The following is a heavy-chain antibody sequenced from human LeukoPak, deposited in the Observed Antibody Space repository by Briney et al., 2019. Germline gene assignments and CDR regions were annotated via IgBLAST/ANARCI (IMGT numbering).Heavy chain of an antibody. Sequence: PSETLSLTCAVSGHSISSGYYWGWIRQPPGKGLEWIGSIYHSGSTYYNPSLKSRVTISVDTSKNQFSLKLSSVTAADTAVYYCAGHLGYCSSTSCSPYYFDYWGQGTLVTVSS. D-gene: IGHD2-2*01. J-gene: IGHJ4*02. CDR2: IYHSGST. V-gene: IGHV4-38-2*01. CDR1: GHSISSGYY. CDR3: AGHLGYCSSTSCSPYYFDY.